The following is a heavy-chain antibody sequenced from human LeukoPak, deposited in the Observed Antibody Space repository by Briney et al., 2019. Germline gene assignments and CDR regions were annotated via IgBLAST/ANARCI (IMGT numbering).Heavy chain of an antibody. CDR3: ARGGRREYQRSPVAFDI. CDR1: GYTFTSYG. CDR2: ISAYNCNT. J-gene: IGHJ3*02. V-gene: IGHV1-18*01. D-gene: IGHD2-2*01. Sequence: ASVKVSCKASGYTFTSYGMSWVRQAPGQGLEWMGWISAYNCNTNYAQKLQGRVTMTTDTSTSTAYMELRSLRSDDTAVYYCARGGRREYQRSPVAFDIWGQGTMVTVSS.